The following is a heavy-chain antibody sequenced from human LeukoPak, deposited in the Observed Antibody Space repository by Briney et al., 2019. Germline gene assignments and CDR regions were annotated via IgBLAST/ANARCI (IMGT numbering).Heavy chain of an antibody. CDR1: GFTFDDYA. CDR2: ISWNSGSI. J-gene: IGHJ5*02. V-gene: IGHV3-9*01. Sequence: GGSLRLSCAASGFTFDDYAMHWVRQAPGKGLEWVSGISWNSGSIGYADSVKGRFTISRDNAKNSLCLQMNSLRAEDTALYYCAKDIGTMPWNWFDPWGQGTLVTVSS. CDR3: AKDIGTMPWNWFDP. D-gene: IGHD1-7*01.